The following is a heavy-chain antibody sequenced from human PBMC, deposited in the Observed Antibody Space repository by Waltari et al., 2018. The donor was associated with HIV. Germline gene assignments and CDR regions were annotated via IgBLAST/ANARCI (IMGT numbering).Heavy chain of an antibody. CDR2: MNPNNGNT. V-gene: IGHV1-8*01. J-gene: IGHJ4*02. D-gene: IGHD3-10*01. Sequence: QVQPVQSGAEVKKPAASVKVSCRASGYPFTTYDINGVRQATGQGLEWMGWMNPNNGNTGYAQKFQGRVAMTRDTSISTAYLELDSLRSEDTAVYYCARSIRGGDVDYWGQGTLVTVSS. CDR3: ARSIRGGDVDY. CDR1: GYPFTTYD.